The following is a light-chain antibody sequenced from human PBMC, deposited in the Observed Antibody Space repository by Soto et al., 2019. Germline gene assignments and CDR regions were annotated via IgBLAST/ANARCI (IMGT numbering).Light chain of an antibody. Sequence: EIVMTQSPATLSVSPWERATLSCRASESVGKTLAWYQQKPGQAPRLLIYAASTRATGIPARFSGSGSGTEFTLTISSLQSEDFANYYCQQYNNWPPWTFGQGTKVDIK. V-gene: IGKV3-15*01. CDR1: ESVGKT. CDR3: QQYNNWPPWT. J-gene: IGKJ1*01. CDR2: AAS.